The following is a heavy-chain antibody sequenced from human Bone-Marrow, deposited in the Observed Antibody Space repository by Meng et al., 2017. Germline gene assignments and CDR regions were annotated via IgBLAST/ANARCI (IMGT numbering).Heavy chain of an antibody. J-gene: IGHJ4*02. CDR1: GFTFDDYG. V-gene: IGHV3-20*04. D-gene: IGHD6-13*01. CDR3: ARVANSNAEPTYDY. Sequence: GESLKISCAASGFTFDDYGMSWVRQAPGKGLEWVSGINWNGGSTGYADSVKGRFTISRDNAKSSLYLQMNSLRAEDTALYYCARVANSNAEPTYDYWGQGTLVTVSS. CDR2: INWNGGST.